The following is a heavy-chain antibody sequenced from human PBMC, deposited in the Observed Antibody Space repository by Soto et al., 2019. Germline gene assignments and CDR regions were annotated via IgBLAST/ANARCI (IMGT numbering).Heavy chain of an antibody. CDR2: IYWDDDN. J-gene: IGHJ4*02. CDR3: AHRVLRTVFGLVTTTAIYFDF. Sequence: QITLKESGPTVVKPTETLTLTCTFSGFSLTTSGVGVGWVRQSPGKAPEWLALIYWDDDNRYSTSLKSRLTITKDTSKNQVVLTMAKVDPADTATYYCAHRVLRTVFGLVTTTAIYFDFWGQGTPVVVSS. CDR1: GFSLTTSGVG. D-gene: IGHD3-3*01. V-gene: IGHV2-5*02.